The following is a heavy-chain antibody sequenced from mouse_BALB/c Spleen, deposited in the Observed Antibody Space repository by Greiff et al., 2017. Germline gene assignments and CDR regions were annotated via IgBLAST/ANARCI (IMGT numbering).Heavy chain of an antibody. CDR1: GYTFTDYN. Sequence: EVQLQQSGPELVKPGASVKISCKASGYTFTDYNMHWVKQSHGKSLEWIGYIYPYNGGTGYNQKFKSKATLTVDNSSSTAYMELRSLTSEDSAVYYCARKGLYRSYAMDYWGQGTSVTVSS. V-gene: IGHV1S29*02. CDR3: ARKGLYRSYAMDY. J-gene: IGHJ4*01. D-gene: IGHD2-14*01. CDR2: IYPYNGGT.